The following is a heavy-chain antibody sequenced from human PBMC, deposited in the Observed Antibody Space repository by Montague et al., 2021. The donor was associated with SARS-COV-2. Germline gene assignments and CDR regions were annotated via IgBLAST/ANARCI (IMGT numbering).Heavy chain of an antibody. CDR1: GGSISSSSYY. CDR2: IYYSGST. Sequence: SETLSLTCTVSGGSISSSSYYWGWIRQPPGKGLEWIGSIYYSGSTYYNPSLKGRVTISVDTSKNQFSLKLSSVTAADTAVYYCAGLGSPRITIFGVVTHNWFDPWGQGTLVTVSS. J-gene: IGHJ5*02. V-gene: IGHV4-39*01. D-gene: IGHD3-3*01. CDR3: AGLGSPRITIFGVVTHNWFDP.